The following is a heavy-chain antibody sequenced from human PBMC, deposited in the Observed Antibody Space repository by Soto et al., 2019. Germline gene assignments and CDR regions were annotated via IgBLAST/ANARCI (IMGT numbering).Heavy chain of an antibody. CDR3: ARGTKYYHYGMDV. CDR1: GYTFTGYY. V-gene: IGHV1-2*04. J-gene: IGHJ6*02. CDR2: INPNSGGT. Sequence: QVQLVQSGAEVKKPGASVKVSCKASGYTFTGYYMHWVRQAPGQGLEWMGWINPNSGGTNYAQKFQGWVTMTRDTSLSPAYMELSRLRSDDPAVYYCARGTKYYHYGMDVWGQGTTVTVSS.